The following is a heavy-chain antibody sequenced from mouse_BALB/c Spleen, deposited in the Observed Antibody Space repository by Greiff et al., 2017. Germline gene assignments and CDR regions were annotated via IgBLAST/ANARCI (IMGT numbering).Heavy chain of an antibody. V-gene: IGHV3-8*02. D-gene: IGHD2-4*01. CDR1: GDSITSGY. J-gene: IGHJ3*01. CDR3: AKVYYDYDGLSY. Sequence: EVKLVESGPSLVKPSQTLSLTCSVTGDSITSGYWNWIRKFPGNKLEYMGYISYSGSTYYNPSLKSRISITRDTSKNQYYLQLNSVTTEDTATYYCAKVYYDYDGLSYWGQGTLVTVSA. CDR2: ISYSGST.